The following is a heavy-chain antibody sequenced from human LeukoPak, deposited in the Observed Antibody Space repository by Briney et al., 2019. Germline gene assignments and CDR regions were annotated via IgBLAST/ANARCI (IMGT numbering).Heavy chain of an antibody. CDR3: AKSVSSSWYANYYFDY. J-gene: IGHJ4*02. V-gene: IGHV3-48*01. CDR1: GFTFSNYN. CDR2: ISYTISTI. Sequence: GGSLRLSCAASGFTFSNYNMHWVRQAPGKGLEWVSYISYTISTIYYADSVKGRFTISRDNARNSLYLQMNSLRAEDTAVYYCAKSVSSSWYANYYFDYWGQGTLVTVSS. D-gene: IGHD6-13*01.